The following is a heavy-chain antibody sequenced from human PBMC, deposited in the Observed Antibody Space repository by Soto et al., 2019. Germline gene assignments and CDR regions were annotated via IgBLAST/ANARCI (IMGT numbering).Heavy chain of an antibody. J-gene: IGHJ4*02. CDR2: IGSSGSTK. CDR1: GYTFSSYS. Sequence: EVQLVESGGGFVQPGGSLRLSCSASGYTFSSYSINWVRQAPGTGLEWVSYIGSSGSTKYYADSVKGRFNISSDNARNLVHLQMNSLRDDDTAVYYCARDPTVGAYWGQGTLVTVSS. CDR3: ARDPTVGAY. D-gene: IGHD4-17*01. V-gene: IGHV3-48*02.